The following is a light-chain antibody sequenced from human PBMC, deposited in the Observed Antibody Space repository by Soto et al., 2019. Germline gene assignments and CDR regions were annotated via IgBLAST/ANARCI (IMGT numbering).Light chain of an antibody. J-gene: IGLJ2*01. CDR2: DVN. Sequence: QSALTQPPSASGSPGHSVTISCTGTSSDIGGYNYVSWYQQYPGKAPKLMIYDVNKRPSGVPDRFSGSKSGNTASLTVSGLQAEYEADYYCSSYADSNIVVFGGGTKLTVL. CDR3: SSYADSNIVV. V-gene: IGLV2-8*01. CDR1: SSDIGGYNY.